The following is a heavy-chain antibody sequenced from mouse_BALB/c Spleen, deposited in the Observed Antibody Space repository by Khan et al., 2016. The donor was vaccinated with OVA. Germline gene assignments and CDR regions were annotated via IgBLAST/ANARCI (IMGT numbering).Heavy chain of an antibody. CDR3: ARSTYRYAFAY. J-gene: IGHJ3*01. V-gene: IGHV3-8*02. D-gene: IGHD2-14*01. Sequence: EVQLQESGPSLVKPSQTLSLTCSVTGDSITSGYWSWIRKFPGYKLEYMGYMIYSGNTYYNPSLKSRISITRHTSKDQYYLQLNSVTTEDTATYYCARSTYRYAFAYWGQGTLVTVSA. CDR2: MIYSGNT. CDR1: GDSITSGY.